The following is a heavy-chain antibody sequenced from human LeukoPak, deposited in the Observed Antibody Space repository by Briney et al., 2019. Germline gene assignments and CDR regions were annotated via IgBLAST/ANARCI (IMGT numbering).Heavy chain of an antibody. J-gene: IGHJ4*02. D-gene: IGHD1-26*01. CDR2: IYHSGST. Sequence: PSETLSLTCTVSGGSISSYYWSWIRQPPGKGLEWIGSIYHSGSTYYNPSLKSRVTISVDTSKNQFSLKLSSVTAADTAVYYCAREGGSYAADYWGQGTLVTVSS. CDR3: AREGGSYAADY. CDR1: GGSISSYY. V-gene: IGHV4-59*12.